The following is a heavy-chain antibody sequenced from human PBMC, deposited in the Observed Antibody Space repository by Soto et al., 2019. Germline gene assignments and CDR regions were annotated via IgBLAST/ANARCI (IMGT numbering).Heavy chain of an antibody. CDR1: GGTFDTYA. Sequence: QVQLVQSGAEVRKPGSSVRVSCKAAGGTFDTYAVSLVRQAPGQGLEWMGGIIPMFGTPYYAQRFQGRVTITADESTGTAYMELRSLRSEDTAVYFCARDRDFGNYFDSAYWGQGTLVTVSS. CDR2: IIPMFGTP. D-gene: IGHD1-26*01. V-gene: IGHV1-69*01. J-gene: IGHJ4*02. CDR3: ARDRDFGNYFDSAY.